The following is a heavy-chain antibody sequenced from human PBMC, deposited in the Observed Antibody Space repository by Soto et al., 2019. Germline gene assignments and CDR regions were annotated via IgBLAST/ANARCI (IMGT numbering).Heavy chain of an antibody. CDR3: ARPDVKWSHAFDI. CDR2: INHSGST. Sequence: SETLSLTCAVYGGSFSGYYWSWIRQPPGKGLEWIGEINHSGSTNYNPSLKSRVTISVDTSKNQFSLKLSSVTAADTAVYYCARPDVKWSHAFDIWGQGTMVTVSS. D-gene: IGHD1-26*01. J-gene: IGHJ3*02. CDR1: GGSFSGYY. V-gene: IGHV4-34*01.